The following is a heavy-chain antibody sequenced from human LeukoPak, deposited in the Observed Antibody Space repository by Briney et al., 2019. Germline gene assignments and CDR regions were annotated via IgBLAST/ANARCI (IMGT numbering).Heavy chain of an antibody. CDR2: IWYDGSNK. D-gene: IGHD6-13*01. CDR3: ARKISYAAAAGSDY. V-gene: IGHV3-33*03. Sequence: GGSLRLSCAASGFTFSSYGMHWVRQAPGKGLKWVAVIWYDGSNKYYADSVKGRFTISRDNAKNSLYLQMNSLRAEDTAVYYCARKISYAAAAGSDYWGQGTLVTVSS. J-gene: IGHJ4*02. CDR1: GFTFSSYG.